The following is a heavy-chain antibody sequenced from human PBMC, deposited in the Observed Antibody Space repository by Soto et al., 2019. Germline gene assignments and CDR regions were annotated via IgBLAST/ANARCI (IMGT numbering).Heavy chain of an antibody. CDR1: GFTFSDHY. J-gene: IGHJ4*02. CDR2: TRNKANSYTT. CDR3: VRGGMAGKIFDY. Sequence: EVQLVESGGGLVQPGGSLRLSCAASGFTFSDHYMDWVRQAPGKGLEWVGRTRNKANSYTTEYAASVKGRFTISRDDSKNSLYLQINSLKTEDTAVYYCVRGGMAGKIFDYWGQGTLVTVSS. D-gene: IGHD6-19*01. V-gene: IGHV3-72*01.